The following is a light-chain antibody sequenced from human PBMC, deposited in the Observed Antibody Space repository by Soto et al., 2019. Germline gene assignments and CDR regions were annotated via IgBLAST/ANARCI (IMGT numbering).Light chain of an antibody. CDR3: QQRSNWRVT. CDR1: QSVSSNY. CDR2: AAS. Sequence: EVVLTQSPGTLSLSPGERATLSCRASQSVSSNYLAWYQQKLGQAPRLLIFAASSRATGIPDRFSGSESGTDFTLTISRLEPEDFAVYYCQQRSNWRVTFGGGTKVEIK. V-gene: IGKV3D-20*02. J-gene: IGKJ4*01.